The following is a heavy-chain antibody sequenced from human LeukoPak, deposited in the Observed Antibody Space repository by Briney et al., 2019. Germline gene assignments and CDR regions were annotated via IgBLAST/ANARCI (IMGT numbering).Heavy chain of an antibody. V-gene: IGHV1-69*06. Sequence: SVKVSCKVSGGAFMNYVITWVRQAPGQGFEWMGRIIPMSGTANYPQKFQGRVTIMADKSTNTVYMELRRLRSEDTAVYFCARVAGSSGASDIWGQGTMVIVSS. CDR3: ARVAGSSGASDI. D-gene: IGHD6-19*01. CDR1: GGAFMNYV. J-gene: IGHJ3*02. CDR2: IIPMSGTA.